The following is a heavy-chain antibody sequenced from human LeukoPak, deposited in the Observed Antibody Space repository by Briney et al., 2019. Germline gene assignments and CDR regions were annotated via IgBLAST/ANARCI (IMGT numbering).Heavy chain of an antibody. CDR2: ISYDGSNK. CDR1: GFTFSSYG. D-gene: IGHD2-21*02. Sequence: PGGSLRLSCAASGFTFSSYGMHWVRQAPGKGLEWVAVISYDGSNKYYADSVKGRFTISRDNSKNTLYLQMNSLRAEDTAVYCCAWLLAYCGGDCYGGFDYWGQGTLVTVSS. CDR3: AWLLAYCGGDCYGGFDY. V-gene: IGHV3-30*03. J-gene: IGHJ4*02.